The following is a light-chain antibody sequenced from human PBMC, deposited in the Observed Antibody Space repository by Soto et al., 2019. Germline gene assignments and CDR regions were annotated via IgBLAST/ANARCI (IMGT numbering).Light chain of an antibody. J-gene: IGKJ5*01. CDR1: QSISSY. CDR3: QQSYSTPSIT. Sequence: DIQMTQSPSSLSASVVDRVTITFRASQSISSYLNWYQQKPGKAPKLLIYAASSLQSGVPSRFSGSGSGTDFTLTISSLQPEDFATYYCQQSYSTPSITFGQGTRLEIK. V-gene: IGKV1-39*01. CDR2: AAS.